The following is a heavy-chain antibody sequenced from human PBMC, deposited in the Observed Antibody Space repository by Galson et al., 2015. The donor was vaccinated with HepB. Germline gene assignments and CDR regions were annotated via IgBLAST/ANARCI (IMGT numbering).Heavy chain of an antibody. V-gene: IGHV3-23*01. CDR3: AKDGRQWLRPYYFDY. D-gene: IGHD5-12*01. CDR1: GFTFSSYS. J-gene: IGHJ4*02. Sequence: SLRLSCAASGFTFSSYSMSWVRQTPGKGLEWASTISGSGGNTYYADSVKGRFTISRDNSKNTLYLQMNSLRAEDTAVYYCAKDGRQWLRPYYFDYWGQGTLVTVSS. CDR2: ISGSGGNT.